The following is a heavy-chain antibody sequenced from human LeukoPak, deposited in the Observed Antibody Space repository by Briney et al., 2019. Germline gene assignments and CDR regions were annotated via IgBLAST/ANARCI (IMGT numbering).Heavy chain of an antibody. CDR1: GGSYSNYY. V-gene: IGHV4-34*01. Sequence: SETLSLTCAVYGGSYSNYYWSWIRQPPGRGLEWIGEINDSGRTNYNPSLMSRVTVSVDTSKNQFSLRLTSVTATDTAVYYCARRWNYGRNYYIDVWGNGATVSVSS. J-gene: IGHJ6*03. CDR2: INDSGRT. D-gene: IGHD1-7*01. CDR3: ARRWNYGRNYYIDV.